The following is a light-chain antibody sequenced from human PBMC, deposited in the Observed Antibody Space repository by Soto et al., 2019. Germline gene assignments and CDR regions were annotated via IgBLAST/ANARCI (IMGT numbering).Light chain of an antibody. CDR1: SSDIGAYNY. CDR3: ASYTSINTVI. Sequence: QSALTQPASVSGSPGQSITISCTGTSSDIGAYNYISWFQQHPGKAPKFMIHDVNTRPSGVSIRFSGSKSGNTASLTISGLQAEDEAQYYCASYTSINTVIFGGGTQLTVL. V-gene: IGLV2-14*03. J-gene: IGLJ2*01. CDR2: DVN.